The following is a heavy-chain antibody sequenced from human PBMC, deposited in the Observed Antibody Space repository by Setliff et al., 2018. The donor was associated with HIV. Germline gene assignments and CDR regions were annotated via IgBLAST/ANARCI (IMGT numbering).Heavy chain of an antibody. J-gene: IGHJ4*02. V-gene: IGHV4-34*01. Sequence: NPSETLSLTCAVYGGSLSDYYWSWIRQPPGKGLEWIAEINRSGTPNYNPPLESRVTISVDSSKNRVSLKLSSVTAADTAVYYCAVPGTSGTYYRVFDYWGQGGLVTVSS. CDR2: INRSGTP. CDR1: GGSLSDYY. D-gene: IGHD3-10*01. CDR3: AVPGTSGTYYRVFDY.